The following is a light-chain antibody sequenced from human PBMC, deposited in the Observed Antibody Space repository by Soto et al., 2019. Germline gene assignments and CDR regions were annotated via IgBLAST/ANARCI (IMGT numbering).Light chain of an antibody. CDR2: DVF. V-gene: IGKV1-5*01. J-gene: IGKJ2*01. CDR1: QSITYW. CDR3: QQYHSFSLT. Sequence: DIQMTQSPSSLSASVGDRVTITCRASQSITYWLAWYQQKPGRAPKLLIYDVFNLQSGVPSRFSGSGSGTEFNLTISSLQPDDSATYYCQQYHSFSLTFGQGTKVDIK.